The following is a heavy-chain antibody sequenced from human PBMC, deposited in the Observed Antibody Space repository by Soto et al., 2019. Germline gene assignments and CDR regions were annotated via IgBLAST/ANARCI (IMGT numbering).Heavy chain of an antibody. CDR1: GGSISSSSYY. V-gene: IGHV4-39*01. D-gene: IGHD3-22*01. CDR2: IYYSGST. J-gene: IGHJ4*02. Sequence: SETLSLTCTVSGGSISSSSYYWGWIRQPPGKGLEWIGSIYYSGSTYYNPSLKSQVTISVDTSKNQFSLKLSSVTAADTAVYYCARLPYYYDSSGSQFPIDYWGQGTLVTVSS. CDR3: ARLPYYYDSSGSQFPIDY.